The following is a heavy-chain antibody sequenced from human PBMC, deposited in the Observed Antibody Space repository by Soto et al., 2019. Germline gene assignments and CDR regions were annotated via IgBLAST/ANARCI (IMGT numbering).Heavy chain of an antibody. CDR3: ARHDSSGYYLDY. V-gene: IGHV2-70*04. D-gene: IGHD3-22*01. Sequence: GSGPTLVNPTQTLTLTCTFSGFSLSTSAMRVSWIRQPPGKALEWLARIDWDDDKFYSTSLRTRLTISKDTSKNQVVLTMTNMDPVDTATYYCARHDSSGYYLDYWGQGTLVTVSS. J-gene: IGHJ4*02. CDR1: GFSLSTSAMR. CDR2: IDWDDDK.